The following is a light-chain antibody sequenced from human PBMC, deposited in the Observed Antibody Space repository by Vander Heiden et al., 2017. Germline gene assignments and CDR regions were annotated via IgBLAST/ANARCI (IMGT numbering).Light chain of an antibody. Sequence: ELVLTQSPATLSLSPGERATLSCRASQSISNYLAWYQQKPGQAPRLLIYDASNRATGIPARFSGSGSGTDFTLTISSLEPEDFAVYYCQQRSNWPPYTFGQGTKLEIK. J-gene: IGKJ2*01. CDR2: DAS. V-gene: IGKV3-11*01. CDR3: QQRSNWPPYT. CDR1: QSISNY.